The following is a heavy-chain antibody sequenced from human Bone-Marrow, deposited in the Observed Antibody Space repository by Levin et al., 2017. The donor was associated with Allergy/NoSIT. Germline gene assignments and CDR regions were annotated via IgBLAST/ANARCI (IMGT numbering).Heavy chain of an antibody. CDR1: GFTFSSYS. CDR2: ISSSSSTI. V-gene: IGHV3-48*04. CDR3: ARGHSMATIRSAFDI. Sequence: GGSLRLSCAASGFTFSSYSMNWVRQAPGKGLEWVSYISSSSSTIYYADSVKGRFTISRDNAKNSLYLQMNSLRAEDTAVYYCARGHSMATIRSAFDIWGQGTMVTVSS. J-gene: IGHJ3*02. D-gene: IGHD5-24*01.